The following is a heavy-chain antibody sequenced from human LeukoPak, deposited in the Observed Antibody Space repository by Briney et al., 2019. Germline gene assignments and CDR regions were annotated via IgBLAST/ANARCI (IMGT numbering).Heavy chain of an antibody. CDR1: GFTFSSYG. Sequence: PGGSLRLSCAASGFTFSSYGMGWVRQAPGKGLEWVSVIYSGGSTYYADSVKGRFTISRDNSKNTLYLQMNSLRAEDTAVYYCARGGPAAGRFDYWGQGTLVTVSS. CDR2: IYSGGST. J-gene: IGHJ4*02. V-gene: IGHV3-66*01. CDR3: ARGGPAAGRFDY. D-gene: IGHD6-13*01.